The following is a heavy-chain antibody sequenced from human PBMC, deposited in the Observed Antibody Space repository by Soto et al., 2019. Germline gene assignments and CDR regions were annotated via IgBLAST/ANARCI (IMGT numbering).Heavy chain of an antibody. J-gene: IGHJ4*02. CDR1: GFTFTRYS. CDR2: ISSTTNYI. V-gene: IGHV3-21*06. CDR3: ARGSEDLTSNFDY. Sequence: LRLSCAASGFTFTRYSMNWVRQAPGKGLEWVSSISSTTNYIYYGDSMKGRFTISRDNAKNSLYLEMNSLRAEDTAVYYCARGSEDLTSNFDYWGQGTLVTVSS.